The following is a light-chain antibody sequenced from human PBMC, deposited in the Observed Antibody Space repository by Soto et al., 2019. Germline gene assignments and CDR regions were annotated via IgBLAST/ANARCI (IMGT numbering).Light chain of an antibody. CDR1: SSNIGSRYE. CDR3: AAWDDSLNGWV. CDR2: ANN. V-gene: IGLV1-40*01. Sequence: QSVLTQPPSVSGAPGQRITISCTGSSSNIGSRYEVQWYQQLPGTAPKLLIYANNDRPSGVPDRFSGSKSGTSASLAISGLQSEDETDYYCAAWDDSLNGWVFGGGTKLTVL. J-gene: IGLJ3*02.